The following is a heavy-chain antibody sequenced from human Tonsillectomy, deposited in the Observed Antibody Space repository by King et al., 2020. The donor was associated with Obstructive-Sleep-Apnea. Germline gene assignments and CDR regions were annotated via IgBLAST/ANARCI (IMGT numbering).Heavy chain of an antibody. J-gene: IGHJ4*02. V-gene: IGHV4-39*07. CDR3: ARATLSCTDY. D-gene: IGHD2-2*01. CDR1: GGSISSSSYY. CDR2: IYYSGST. Sequence: LQLQESGPGLVKPSETLSLTCTVSGGSISSSSYYWGWIRQPPGKGLEWIGSIYYSGSTYYNPSLNSRVTISVDTSNNQFSLTLSSVTAADTAVYYCARATLSCTDYWGQGTLVTVSS.